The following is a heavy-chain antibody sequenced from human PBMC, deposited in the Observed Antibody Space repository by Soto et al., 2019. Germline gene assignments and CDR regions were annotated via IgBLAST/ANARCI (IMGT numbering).Heavy chain of an antibody. D-gene: IGHD1-26*01. CDR1: GFTFSRYW. CDR2: INSDGSST. CDR3: ARGGRLNWYFDL. V-gene: IGHV3-74*01. Sequence: EVQLVESGGGLVQPGGSLRLSCAASGFTFSRYWMHWVRQAPGKGLVWVSRINSDGSSTSYADSVKGRFNISRDNAKNTLYLQMNSLGAEDTAVYYCARGGRLNWYFDLWGRGTLVTVSS. J-gene: IGHJ2*01.